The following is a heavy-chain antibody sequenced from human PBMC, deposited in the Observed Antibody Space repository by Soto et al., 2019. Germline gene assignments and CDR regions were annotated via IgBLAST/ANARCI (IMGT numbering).Heavy chain of an antibody. CDR3: ARDKRDLRFLEWSYYFDF. CDR2: ISYDGSNK. J-gene: IGHJ4*02. D-gene: IGHD3-3*01. CDR1: GFTFSSYA. Sequence: QVQLVESGGGVVQPGRSLRLSCAASGFTFSSYAMHWVRQAPGKGLEWVAVISYDGSNKYYADSVKGRFTISRDNSKNTLYLQMNRLRDEDTAVYYCARDKRDLRFLEWSYYFDFWGQGTLVTVSS. V-gene: IGHV3-30-3*01.